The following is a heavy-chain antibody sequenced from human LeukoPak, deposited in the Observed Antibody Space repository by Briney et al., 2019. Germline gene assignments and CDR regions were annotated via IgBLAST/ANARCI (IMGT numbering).Heavy chain of an antibody. D-gene: IGHD3-10*01. V-gene: IGHV5-51*01. Sequence: GESPKIFCCGSGYSFSSYCNGWVRQMPGKGVELMVIIYPVYSDTRYRPSFQAQVTISADKSISTAYLQWSSLKASDTAMYYWARLIPYYGSGHDAFDIWGQGTMVTVSS. CDR2: IYPVYSDT. CDR1: GYSFSSYC. CDR3: ARLIPYYGSGHDAFDI. J-gene: IGHJ3*02.